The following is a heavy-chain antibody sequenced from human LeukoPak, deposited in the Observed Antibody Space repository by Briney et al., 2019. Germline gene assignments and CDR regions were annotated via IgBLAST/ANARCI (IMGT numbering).Heavy chain of an antibody. CDR2: IYTSGST. V-gene: IGHV4-4*07. Sequence: TSETLSLTCTFSGTSISSHFWSWIRQPAGKGLEWIGRIYTSGSTNYNPSLKSRVTISVDTSKNQFSLKLSSVTAADTAVYYCAREGGNSYYYYYMDVWGKGTTVTVSS. CDR3: AREGGNSYYYYYMDV. D-gene: IGHD4-23*01. J-gene: IGHJ6*03. CDR1: GTSISSHF.